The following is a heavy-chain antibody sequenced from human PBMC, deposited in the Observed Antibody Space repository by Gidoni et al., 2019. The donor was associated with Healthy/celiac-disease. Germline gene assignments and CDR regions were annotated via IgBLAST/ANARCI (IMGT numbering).Heavy chain of an antibody. D-gene: IGHD3-10*01. CDR3: ARDYYGSGSYYYYGMDV. Sequence: VQLQESGPGPVKPSQTLSLTFPVSGGSISSGGYYWSWIRQHPGKGLEWIGYIYYMWSTYYNPSLKSRVTISVDTSKNQFSLKLSSVTAADTAVYYCARDYYGSGSYYYYGMDVWGQGTTVTVSS. CDR1: GGSISSGGYY. CDR2: IYYMWST. V-gene: IGHV4-31*03. J-gene: IGHJ6*02.